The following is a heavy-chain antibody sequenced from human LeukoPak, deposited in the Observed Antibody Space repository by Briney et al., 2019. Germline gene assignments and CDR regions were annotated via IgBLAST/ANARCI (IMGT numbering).Heavy chain of an antibody. J-gene: IGHJ6*03. D-gene: IGHD2-15*01. CDR1: GGTFSSYA. CDR3: ARAPVVVVAATPGRPYYYYMDV. Sequence: SVKVSCKASGGTFSSYAISWVRQAPGQGLEWMGGIIPIFGTANYAQKFQGRVTITADKSTSTAYMELSSLRSEDTAVYYCARAPVVVVAATPGRPYYYYMDVWGKGTTVTVSS. V-gene: IGHV1-69*06. CDR2: IIPIFGTA.